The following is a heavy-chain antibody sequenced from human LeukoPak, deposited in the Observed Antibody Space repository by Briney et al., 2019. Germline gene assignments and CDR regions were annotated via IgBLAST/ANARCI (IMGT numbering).Heavy chain of an antibody. CDR3: VKRVDYSEKYYFDS. CDR1: GFTFSSYA. Sequence: GGSLRLSCAASGFTFSSYAMSWVSQAPGKGLEWVSAISGDVRSTFYAASVKGRFTISRDNSKNTLSLQMNSLRADDTAVYYCVKRVDYSEKYYFDSWGRGTLVTVSS. D-gene: IGHD4-11*01. J-gene: IGHJ4*02. V-gene: IGHV3-23*01. CDR2: ISGDVRST.